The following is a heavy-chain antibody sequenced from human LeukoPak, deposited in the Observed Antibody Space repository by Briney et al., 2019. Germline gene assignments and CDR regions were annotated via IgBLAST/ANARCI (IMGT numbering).Heavy chain of an antibody. CDR2: ISSSGSTI. V-gene: IGHV3-11*04. Sequence: TGGSLRLSCAASGFTFSDYYMSWIRQAPGEGLEWVSYISSSGSTIYYADSVKGRFTISRDNAKNSLYLQMNSLRAEDTAVYYCARDGFYYYYMDVWGKGTTVTVSS. CDR3: ARDGFYYYYMDV. J-gene: IGHJ6*03. CDR1: GFTFSDYY.